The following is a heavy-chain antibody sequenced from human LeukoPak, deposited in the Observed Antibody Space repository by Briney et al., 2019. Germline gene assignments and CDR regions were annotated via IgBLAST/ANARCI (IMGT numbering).Heavy chain of an antibody. D-gene: IGHD6-13*01. Sequence: GASVKVSCKASGYTFTSYGISWVRQAPGQGLEWMGWINPNSGGTNYAQKFQGRVTMTRDTSISTAYMELSRLRSDDTAVYYCARDLVAAAGTSVQNYWGQGTLVTVSS. J-gene: IGHJ4*02. CDR3: ARDLVAAAGTSVQNY. V-gene: IGHV1-2*02. CDR1: GYTFTSYG. CDR2: INPNSGGT.